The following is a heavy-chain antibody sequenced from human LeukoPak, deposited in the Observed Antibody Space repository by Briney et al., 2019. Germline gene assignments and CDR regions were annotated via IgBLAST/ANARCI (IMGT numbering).Heavy chain of an antibody. J-gene: IGHJ6*02. CDR3: AKGVEVPAATRPYYYYGMDV. D-gene: IGHD2-2*01. V-gene: IGHV3-23*01. CDR1: GFIFSSYG. Sequence: GGSLRLSCAASGFIFSSYGMSWVRQAPGKGLEWVSAISGSGGSTYYADSVKGRFTISRDNSKNTLYLQMNSLRAEDTAVYYCAKGVEVPAATRPYYYYGMDVWGQGTTVTVSS. CDR2: ISGSGGST.